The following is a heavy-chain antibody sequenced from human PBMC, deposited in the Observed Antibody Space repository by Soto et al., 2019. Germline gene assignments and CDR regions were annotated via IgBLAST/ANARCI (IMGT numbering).Heavy chain of an antibody. CDR3: ANTREEVAASPIDY. CDR2: ISGSGGST. J-gene: IGHJ4*02. Sequence: APGKGLEWVSAISGSGGSTYYADSVKGRFTISRDNSKNTLYLQMNSLRAEDTAVYYCANTREEVAASPIDYWGQGTLVTVSS. D-gene: IGHD2-15*01. V-gene: IGHV3-23*01.